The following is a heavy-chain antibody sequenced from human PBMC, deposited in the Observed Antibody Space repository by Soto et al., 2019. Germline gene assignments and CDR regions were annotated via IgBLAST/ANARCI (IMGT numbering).Heavy chain of an antibody. Sequence: ASVKVSCKASGYTFTSYGISWVRQAPGQGLEWMGWISAYNGNTNYAQKLQGRVTMTTDTSTSTAYMELRSPRSDDTAVYYCARDYYDSSGYSNWFDPWAQGTLVTVSS. CDR2: ISAYNGNT. J-gene: IGHJ5*02. V-gene: IGHV1-18*01. CDR3: ARDYYDSSGYSNWFDP. D-gene: IGHD3-22*01. CDR1: GYTFTSYG.